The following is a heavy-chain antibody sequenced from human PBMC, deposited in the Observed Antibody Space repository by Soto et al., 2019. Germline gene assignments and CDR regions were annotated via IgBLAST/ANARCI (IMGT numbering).Heavy chain of an antibody. D-gene: IGHD3-3*01. CDR2: ISAYNGNT. CDR1: GYTFTSYG. V-gene: IGHV1-18*01. Sequence: ASVKVSCKASGYTFTSYGISWVRQAPGQGLEWMGWISAYNGNTNYAQKLQGRVTMTTDTSTSTAYMELRSLRSDDTAVYYCARDSITIFGVVIIHRYGMDVWGQGTTVTSP. J-gene: IGHJ6*02. CDR3: ARDSITIFGVVIIHRYGMDV.